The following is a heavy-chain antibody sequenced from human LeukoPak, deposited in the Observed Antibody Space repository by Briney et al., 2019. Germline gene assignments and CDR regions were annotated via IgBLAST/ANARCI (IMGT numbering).Heavy chain of an antibody. CDR2: FDPEDGET. Sequence: ASVKVSCKVSGYTLTELSMHWVRQAPGKGLEWMGGFDPEDGETIYAQKFQGRVTMTEDTSTDTAYMELSSLRSEDTAVYYCAREVYYCDSSGYYENNWGQGTLVTVSS. D-gene: IGHD3-22*01. V-gene: IGHV1-24*01. CDR1: GYTLTELS. CDR3: AREVYYCDSSGYYENN. J-gene: IGHJ4*02.